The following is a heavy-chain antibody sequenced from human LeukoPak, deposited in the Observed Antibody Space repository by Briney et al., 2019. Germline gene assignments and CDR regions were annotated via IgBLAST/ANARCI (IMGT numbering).Heavy chain of an antibody. Sequence: GGSLRLSCAASGFIFSNYYLNWVRQAPGKGLEWVSCIHGSASYNYYADSVKGRFTVSRDSAKNSLYLEMSSLRVEDTAVYYCMRAFGGYDSQRFYYNMDVWGKGTTVTVSS. CDR3: MRAFGGYDSQRFYYNMDV. J-gene: IGHJ6*03. D-gene: IGHD5-12*01. CDR1: GFIFSNYY. CDR2: IHGSASYN. V-gene: IGHV3-21*06.